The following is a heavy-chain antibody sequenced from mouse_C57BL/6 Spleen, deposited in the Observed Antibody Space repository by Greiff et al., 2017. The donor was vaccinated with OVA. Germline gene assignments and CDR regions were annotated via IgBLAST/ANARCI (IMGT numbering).Heavy chain of an antibody. V-gene: IGHV1-64*01. D-gene: IGHD2-5*01. J-gene: IGHJ2*01. CDR3: ANEEYYSNYLDY. Sequence: QVQLQQPGAELVKPGASVKLSCKASGYTFTSYWMHWVKQRPGQGLEWIGMIHPNSGSTNYNEKFKSKATLTVDKSSSTAYMQLSSLTSEDSAVYYCANEEYYSNYLDYWVQGTTLTVSS. CDR1: GYTFTSYW. CDR2: IHPNSGST.